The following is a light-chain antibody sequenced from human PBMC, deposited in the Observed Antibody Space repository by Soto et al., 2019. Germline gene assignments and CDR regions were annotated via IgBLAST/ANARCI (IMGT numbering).Light chain of an antibody. Sequence: DIPMTQSPSTLSASVGDRVTITCRASQSISSWLAWYQQKPGKAPKLLIYDASSLESGVPSRFSGIGSGTEFTLTRSSLQPDDFATYYCQQYYTYSWTFGQGTKVDIK. CDR3: QQYYTYSWT. V-gene: IGKV1-5*01. J-gene: IGKJ1*01. CDR1: QSISSW. CDR2: DAS.